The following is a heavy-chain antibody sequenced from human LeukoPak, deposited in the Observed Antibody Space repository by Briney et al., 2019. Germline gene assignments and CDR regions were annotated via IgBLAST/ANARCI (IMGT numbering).Heavy chain of an antibody. CDR1: GGSISSSSYY. Sequence: SETLSLTCTVSGGSISSSSYYWGWIRQPPGKGLEWIGSIYYSGSTYYNPSLKSRVTISVDTSKNQFSLKLSSVTAADTAVYYCARDCGDGGNSGYFDYWGQGTLVTVSS. J-gene: IGHJ4*02. D-gene: IGHD4-23*01. CDR2: IYYSGST. V-gene: IGHV4-39*02. CDR3: ARDCGDGGNSGYFDY.